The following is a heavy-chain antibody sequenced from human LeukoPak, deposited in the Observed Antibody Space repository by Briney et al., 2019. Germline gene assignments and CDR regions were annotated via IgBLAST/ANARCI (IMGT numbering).Heavy chain of an antibody. Sequence: SETLSLTCTVSGGSISSYYWSWIRQPAGKGLEWIGRIYTSGSTNYNPSLKSRVTISVDTSKNQFSLKLSSVTAADTAVYYCARHGYSGTVQDAFDIWGQGTMVTVSS. CDR3: ARHGYSGTVQDAFDI. CDR2: IYTSGST. J-gene: IGHJ3*02. CDR1: GGSISSYY. V-gene: IGHV4-4*07. D-gene: IGHD6-13*01.